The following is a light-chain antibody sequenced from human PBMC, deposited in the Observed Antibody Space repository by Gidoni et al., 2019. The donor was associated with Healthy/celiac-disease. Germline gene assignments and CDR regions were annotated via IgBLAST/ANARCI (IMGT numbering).Light chain of an antibody. Sequence: ENVLTQSTGTLSLPPGERATRSCRASQSVSSSYFAWYQQNVGQAPRLLIYGASSRATGIPDRFSGSGSGTDFTLTISRLEPEDFAVYYCQQYGSSPLLTFGGGTKVEIK. V-gene: IGKV3-20*01. CDR1: QSVSSSY. CDR3: QQYGSSPLLT. J-gene: IGKJ4*01. CDR2: GAS.